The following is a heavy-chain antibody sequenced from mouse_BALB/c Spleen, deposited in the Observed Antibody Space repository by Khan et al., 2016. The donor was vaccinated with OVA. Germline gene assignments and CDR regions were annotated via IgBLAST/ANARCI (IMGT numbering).Heavy chain of an antibody. V-gene: IGHV2-2*02. CDR2: IWSAGST. J-gene: IGHJ3*01. Sequence: QVQLKQSGPGLVQPSQSLSITCTVSGFSLTNYSVHWVRQSPGKGLEWLGVIWSAGSTDYNAAFISRLTIRKDNPRSQVFFKMNSLQPNDTAIYYCARRGYDYGRGALFAYWGQGTLVTVSA. CDR1: GFSLTNYS. CDR3: ARRGYDYGRGALFAY. D-gene: IGHD2-4*01.